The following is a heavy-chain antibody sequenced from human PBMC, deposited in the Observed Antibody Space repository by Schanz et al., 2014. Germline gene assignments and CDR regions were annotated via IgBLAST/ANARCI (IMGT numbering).Heavy chain of an antibody. D-gene: IGHD4-17*01. CDR3: ARGYGDSPTDF. Sequence: QVQLVQSGAEVKKPGSSMKVSCKASGGTFSTYPINWVRQAPGQGLEWMGWISAYNGNTNYAQKLQGRVTMTRDTSTSTVYMELSSLRSEDTAVYYCARGYGDSPTDFWGQGTLVTVSS. V-gene: IGHV1-18*04. CDR1: GGTFSTYP. J-gene: IGHJ4*02. CDR2: ISAYNGNT.